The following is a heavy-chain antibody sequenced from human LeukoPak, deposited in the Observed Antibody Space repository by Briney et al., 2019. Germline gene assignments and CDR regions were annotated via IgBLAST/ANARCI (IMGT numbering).Heavy chain of an antibody. CDR2: INPNSGGT. J-gene: IGHJ4*02. V-gene: IGHV1-2*02. CDR1: GYTFTVYY. D-gene: IGHD3-22*01. Sequence: ASVKVSCKVSGYTFTVYYMHWVRQAPGQGLEWLGWINPNSGGTSYAQNFQGRVTMTRDTSISTAYMELSRLRSDDTAVYYCARVYYYDSSGYYYFDYWGQGTLVTVSS. CDR3: ARVYYYDSSGYYYFDY.